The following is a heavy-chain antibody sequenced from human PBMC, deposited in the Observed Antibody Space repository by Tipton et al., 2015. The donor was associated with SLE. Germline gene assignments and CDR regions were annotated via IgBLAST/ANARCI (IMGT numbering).Heavy chain of an antibody. CDR2: VFYSGTT. J-gene: IGHJ6*03. V-gene: IGHV4-39*07. CDR3: ARGPRKLVPGSYYYYMDV. D-gene: IGHD6-6*01. CDR1: GGSISNSTYY. Sequence: LRLSCTVSGGSISNSTYYWGWIRQPPGKGLEWVGSVFYSGTTYYNPSLESRVTISVDTSKNQFSLKLRSVTAADTAVYYCARGPRKLVPGSYYYYMDVWGKGTTVTVSS.